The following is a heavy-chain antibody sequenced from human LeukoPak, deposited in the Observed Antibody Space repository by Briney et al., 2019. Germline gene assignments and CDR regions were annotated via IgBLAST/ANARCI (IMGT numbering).Heavy chain of an antibody. J-gene: IGHJ4*02. CDR1: GYSISSGYY. CDR2: VFHSGST. D-gene: IGHD2-15*01. V-gene: IGHV4-38-2*01. CDR3: ARGDGSYSD. Sequence: PSETLSLTCAVSGYSISSGYYWGWIRPPPGKGLEWIGSVFHSGSTSSYPSLKSRVTISVDTSKNQFSLKLSSVTAADTAVYYCARGDGSYSDWGQGTLVTVSS.